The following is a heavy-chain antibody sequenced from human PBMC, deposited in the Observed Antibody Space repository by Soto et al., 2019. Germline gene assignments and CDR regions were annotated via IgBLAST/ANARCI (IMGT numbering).Heavy chain of an antibody. J-gene: IGHJ4*02. CDR2: ISHDGSNT. Sequence: GGSLRLSCKGSGFSFSSYAIHWARQAPGKGLEWVAVISHDGSNTFYGESVRGRFTISRDDSKNTVYLQMNSLRGEDTAIYYCGRDNMIQLWPPSSVDSWGQGALVTVSS. CDR3: GRDNMIQLWPPSSVDS. CDR1: GFSFSSYA. D-gene: IGHD5-18*01. V-gene: IGHV3-30*04.